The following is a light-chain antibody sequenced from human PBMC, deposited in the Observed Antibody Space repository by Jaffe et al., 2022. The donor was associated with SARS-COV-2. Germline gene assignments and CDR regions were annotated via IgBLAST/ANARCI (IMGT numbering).Light chain of an antibody. CDR1: QNVLFSSDNHNY. CDR3: QQYYSIPWT. CDR2: WAS. V-gene: IGKV4-1*01. J-gene: IGKJ1*01. Sequence: DIVMTQSPDSLAVSLGERATINCKSSQNVLFSSDNHNYLAWYQQKPGQPPKLLIYWASTREFGVPDRFSGSGSGTDFTLTISSLQAEDVAVYFCQQYYSIPWTFGQGTKVEIK.